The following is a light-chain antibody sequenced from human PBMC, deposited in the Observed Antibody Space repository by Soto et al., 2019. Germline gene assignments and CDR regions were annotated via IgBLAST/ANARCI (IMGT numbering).Light chain of an antibody. J-gene: IGLJ1*01. CDR1: NRDVGGYDY. Sequence: QSVLTQPPSVSGSPGQSITISCTGTNRDVGGYDYVSWYQQHPGKSPKLILYEVSNRPAGVSNRFSGSKSGNTASLSISGLQAEDEADYYCSSYTNTGTLYVLGTGTKLPVL. CDR2: EVS. V-gene: IGLV2-14*01. CDR3: SSYTNTGTLYV.